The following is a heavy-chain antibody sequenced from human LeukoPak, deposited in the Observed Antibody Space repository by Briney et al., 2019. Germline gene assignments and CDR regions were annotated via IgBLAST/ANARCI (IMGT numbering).Heavy chain of an antibody. CDR1: GYTFTGYY. D-gene: IGHD2-15*01. CDR3: ARGRYCSGGSCYSDWYFDL. V-gene: IGHV1-2*02. Sequence: ASVKVSCKASGYTFTGYYMHWVRQAPGQGLEWMGWINPNSGGTNYAQKFQGRVTMTRDTSISTAYMELSRLRSDDTAVYYCARGRYCSGGSCYSDWYFDLWGRGTLVTVSS. J-gene: IGHJ2*01. CDR2: INPNSGGT.